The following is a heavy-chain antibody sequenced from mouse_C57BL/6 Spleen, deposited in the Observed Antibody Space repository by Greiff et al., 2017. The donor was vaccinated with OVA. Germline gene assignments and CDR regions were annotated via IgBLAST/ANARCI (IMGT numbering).Heavy chain of an antibody. CDR3: ARSYYYGSPYYAMDY. CDR2: INPSNGGT. V-gene: IGHV1-53*01. D-gene: IGHD1-1*01. J-gene: IGHJ4*01. CDR1: GYTFTSYW. Sequence: QVHVKQPGTELVKPGASVKLSCKASGYTFTSYWMHWVKQRPGQGLEWIGNINPSNGGTNYNEKFKSKATLTVDKSSSTAYMQLSSLTSEDSAVYYCARSYYYGSPYYAMDYWGQGTSVTVSS.